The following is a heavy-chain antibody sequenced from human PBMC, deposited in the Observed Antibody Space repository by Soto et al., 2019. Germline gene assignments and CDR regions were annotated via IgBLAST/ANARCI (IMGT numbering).Heavy chain of an antibody. CDR1: GYSFTSYG. J-gene: IGHJ6*02. D-gene: IGHD2-2*01. V-gene: IGHV1-18*01. Sequence: QVQLVQSAGEVKKPGASVKVSCKASGYSFTSYGISWVRRAPGQGLEWMGWISPYNGHTQFVERFQGRVTMTTDTSTKTAYIELRNLRSDDTAYYYCARDLTIVPATHPRLENYGMDVWGQGTTVIVSS. CDR2: ISPYNGHT. CDR3: ARDLTIVPATHPRLENYGMDV.